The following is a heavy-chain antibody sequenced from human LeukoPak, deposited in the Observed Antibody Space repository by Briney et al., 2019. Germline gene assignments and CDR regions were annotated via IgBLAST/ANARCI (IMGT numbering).Heavy chain of an antibody. CDR3: AKGLFGAPYYYDSSGYSEY. D-gene: IGHD3-22*01. CDR1: GFTFSSYA. CDR2: ISYDGSNK. J-gene: IGHJ4*02. V-gene: IGHV3-30-3*01. Sequence: PGRSLRLSCAASGFTFSSYAMHWVRQAPGKGLEWVAVISYDGSNKYYADSVKGRFTISRDNSKNTLYLQMNSLRAEDTAVYYCAKGLFGAPYYYDSSGYSEYWGQGTLVTVSS.